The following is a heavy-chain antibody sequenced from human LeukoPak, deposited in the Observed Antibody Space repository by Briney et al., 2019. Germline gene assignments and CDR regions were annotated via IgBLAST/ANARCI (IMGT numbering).Heavy chain of an antibody. V-gene: IGHV3-66*01. J-gene: IGHJ4*02. CDR1: GFPVSSNY. Sequence: QPGASLRLSCAASGFPVSSNYMSWPRHAAGKGLEWVSVIYSGGSTYYADSVKGRFPISRDNYKNTLYLQMNSLRAEDTAVYHCARTEATGTGDYWGQRTLVTVSS. CDR3: ARTEATGTGDY. CDR2: IYSGGST. D-gene: IGHD4-17*01.